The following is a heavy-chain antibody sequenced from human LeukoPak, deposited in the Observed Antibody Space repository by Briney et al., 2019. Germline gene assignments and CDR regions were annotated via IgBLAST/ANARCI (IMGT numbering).Heavy chain of an antibody. CDR3: ARDRGYAVLHFDY. J-gene: IGHJ4*02. D-gene: IGHD6-25*01. V-gene: IGHV3-21*01. CDR2: ISSSSSYI. Sequence: GGSLRLSCAASGFTFSSYSMNLVRQAPGKGLEWVSSISSSSSYIYYADSVKGRFTISRDNAKNSLYLQMNSLRAEDTAVSYRARDRGYAVLHFDYWGQGTLVTASS. CDR1: GFTFSSYS.